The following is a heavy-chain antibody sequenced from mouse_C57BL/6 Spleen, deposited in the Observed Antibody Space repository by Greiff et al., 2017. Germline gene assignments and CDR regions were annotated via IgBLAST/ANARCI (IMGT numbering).Heavy chain of an antibody. V-gene: IGHV1-9*01. D-gene: IGHD1-1*01. CDR1: GYTFTGYW. Sequence: QVQLKESGAELMKPGASVKLSCKATGYTFTGYWIEWVKQRPGHGLEWIGEILPGSGSTNYNEKFKGKATFTADTSSNTAYMQLSSLTTADSAIYYCARGGYYCSPRFAYWGQGTLVTVSA. J-gene: IGHJ3*01. CDR3: ARGGYYCSPRFAY. CDR2: ILPGSGST.